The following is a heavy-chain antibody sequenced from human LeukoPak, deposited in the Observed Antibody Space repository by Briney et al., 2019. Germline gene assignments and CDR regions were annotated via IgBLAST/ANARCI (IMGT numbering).Heavy chain of an antibody. CDR3: ARDYPRIAVAGGPGLGMDV. J-gene: IGHJ6*02. D-gene: IGHD6-19*01. CDR1: GFTFSSYS. V-gene: IGHV3-21*01. CDR2: ISRSSSYI. Sequence: GGSLRLSCAASGFTFSSYSMNWVRQAPGKGLEWVSSISRSSSYIYYADSVKGRFTISRDNAKNSLYLQMNSLRAEHTAVYYCARDYPRIAVAGGPGLGMDVWGQGTTVTVSS.